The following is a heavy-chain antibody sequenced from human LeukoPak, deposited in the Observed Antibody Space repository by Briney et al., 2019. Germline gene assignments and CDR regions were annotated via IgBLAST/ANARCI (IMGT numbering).Heavy chain of an antibody. J-gene: IGHJ5*02. V-gene: IGHV1-18*01. CDR3: ARTYYDILTGYYIPRDGLNWFDP. CDR1: GYTFTSYG. CDR2: ISAYNGNT. Sequence: ASVKVSCKASGYTFTSYGISWVRQAPGQGLEWMGWISAYNGNTNYAQKLQGRVTMTTDTSTSTAYMELRSLRSDDTAVYYCARTYYDILTGYYIPRDGLNWFDPWGQGTLVTVSS. D-gene: IGHD3-9*01.